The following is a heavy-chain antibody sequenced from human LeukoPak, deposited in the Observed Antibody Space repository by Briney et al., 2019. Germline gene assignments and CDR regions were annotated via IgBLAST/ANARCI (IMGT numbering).Heavy chain of an antibody. V-gene: IGHV3-33*01. CDR3: VRGWVLAGNPNWFDP. D-gene: IGHD6-19*01. Sequence: GESLRLSCAVYGFILSNYAMHWVRQAPVKVLGWVAAIWHDVGDKHNEDSVKGRFTIARDNSKNTLYRQMNSLRAEDTAVYYCVRGWVLAGNPNWFDPWGQGTPVTVSS. CDR2: IWHDVGDK. CDR1: GFILSNYA. J-gene: IGHJ5*02.